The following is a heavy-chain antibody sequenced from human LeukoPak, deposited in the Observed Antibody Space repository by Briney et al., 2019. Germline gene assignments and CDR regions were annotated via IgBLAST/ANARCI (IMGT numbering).Heavy chain of an antibody. D-gene: IGHD4-17*01. CDR2: IYSNGNT. V-gene: IGHV3-66*04. CDR3: ATHSTTVLSRGIDY. Sequence: PGGSLRLSCAASGFTFSSYSMNWVRQAPGKGLEWVSVIYSNGNTFYSGSVQGRLTISRDNSKKTLYLQMNSLRAEDTAVYYCATHSTTVLSRGIDYWGQGTLVTVSS. CDR1: GFTFSSYS. J-gene: IGHJ4*02.